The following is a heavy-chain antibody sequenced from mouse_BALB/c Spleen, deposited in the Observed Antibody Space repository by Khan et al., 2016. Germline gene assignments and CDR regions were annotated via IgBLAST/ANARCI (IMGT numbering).Heavy chain of an antibody. V-gene: IGHV3-2*02. Sequence: EVQLQESGPGLVKPSQSLSLTCTVTGYSITSDYAWNWIRQFPGNKLEWMGYISYSGSTNYNPSFKSRISITRYTSKNHFFLQLNSVTTEDTATSSCARRYYRYDDALDYWGQGTSVTVSS. J-gene: IGHJ4*01. D-gene: IGHD2-14*01. CDR3: ARRYYRYDDALDY. CDR2: ISYSGST. CDR1: GYSITSDYA.